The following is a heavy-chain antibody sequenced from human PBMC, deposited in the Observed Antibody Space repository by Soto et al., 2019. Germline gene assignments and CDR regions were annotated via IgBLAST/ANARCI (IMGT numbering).Heavy chain of an antibody. Sequence: QVQLQQWGAGLLKPSETLSLTCAVYGGSLSGYYGNWIRQSPGKGLEGIGEINYSGSTNYNPSIKSRVTISIDTCKYQSSLKLSSVTAADSAVYYCARTRNLDVWGQGTTVTVSS. V-gene: IGHV4-34*01. CDR2: INYSGST. J-gene: IGHJ6*02. CDR1: GGSLSGYY. D-gene: IGHD1-1*01. CDR3: ARTRNLDV.